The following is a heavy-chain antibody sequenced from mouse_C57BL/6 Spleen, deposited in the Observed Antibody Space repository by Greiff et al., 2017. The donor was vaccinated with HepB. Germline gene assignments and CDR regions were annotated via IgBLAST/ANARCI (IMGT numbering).Heavy chain of an antibody. J-gene: IGHJ4*01. CDR3: ARRRYSSGYAMDY. CDR1: GYTFTSYW. CDR2: IDPSDSYT. V-gene: IGHV1-69*01. D-gene: IGHD3-2*02. Sequence: QVQLKQPGAELVMPGASVKLSCKASGYTFTSYWMHWVKQRPGQGLEWIGEIDPSDSYTNYNQKFKGKSTLTVDKSSSTAYRQLSSLTSEDSAVYYCARRRYSSGYAMDYWGQGTSVTVSS.